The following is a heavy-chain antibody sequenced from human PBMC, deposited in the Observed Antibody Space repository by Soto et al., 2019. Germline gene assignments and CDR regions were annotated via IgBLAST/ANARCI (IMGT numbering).Heavy chain of an antibody. CDR3: ARLTMVRGVILGYFDY. Sequence: PSETLSLTCAVSGYSISSSNWWGWIRQPPGKGLEWIGYIYYSGTTYYSPSLKSRVTMSVDTSKNQFSLKLTSVTAVDTAVYYCARLTMVRGVILGYFDYWGQGTLVTVSS. J-gene: IGHJ4*02. CDR2: IYYSGTT. V-gene: IGHV4-28*01. D-gene: IGHD3-10*01. CDR1: GYSISSSNW.